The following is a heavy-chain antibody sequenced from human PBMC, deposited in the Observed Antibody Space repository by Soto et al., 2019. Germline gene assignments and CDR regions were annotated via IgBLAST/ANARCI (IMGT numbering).Heavy chain of an antibody. J-gene: IGHJ6*02. D-gene: IGHD3-3*01. CDR1: GFSLSDYA. Sequence: EVQLVESGGDLVQPGGSLRLSCAASGFSLSDYAVNWVRQAPGKGLEWVSFISSDSRTIYYGDSVKGRVTVSRDNARNSVSLQMDSLRDEDTAVYYCARIKLVEWFFINVDVYDMDVWGQGTPVTVSS. V-gene: IGHV3-48*02. CDR3: ARIKLVEWFFINVDVYDMDV. CDR2: ISSDSRTI.